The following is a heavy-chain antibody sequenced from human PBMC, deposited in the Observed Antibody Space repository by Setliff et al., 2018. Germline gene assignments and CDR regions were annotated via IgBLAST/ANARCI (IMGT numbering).Heavy chain of an antibody. J-gene: IGHJ4*02. CDR2: IYWDDVK. D-gene: IGHD3-10*01. CDR1: GFSLRSSGMA. Sequence: SGPTLVNPTQTLTLTCSFSGFSLRSSGMAVGWIRQPPGKALEWLALIYWDDVKRYSPFLKNRLTITQDTSKNQVVLTLANMDPVDTATYYCAHRGGYGADSLYYFDVWGQGTLVTVSS. V-gene: IGHV2-5*02. CDR3: AHRGGYGADSLYYFDV.